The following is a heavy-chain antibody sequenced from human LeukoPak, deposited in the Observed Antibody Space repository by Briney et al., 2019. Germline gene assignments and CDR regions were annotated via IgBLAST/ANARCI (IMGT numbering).Heavy chain of an antibody. CDR3: ARDVSSRWYKFIFDY. CDR1: GFTFSSYS. J-gene: IGHJ4*02. V-gene: IGHV3-48*01. Sequence: GGSLRLSCAASGFTFSSYSMNWVRQAPGKGLEWVSYISSSSSTIYYADSVKGRFTISRDNAKNSLYLQMNSLRAEDTAVYYCARDVSSRWYKFIFDYWGQGTLVTVSS. D-gene: IGHD6-13*01. CDR2: ISSSSSTI.